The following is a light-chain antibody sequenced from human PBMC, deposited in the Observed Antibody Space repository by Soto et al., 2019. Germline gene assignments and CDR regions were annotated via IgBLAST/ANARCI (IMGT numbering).Light chain of an antibody. CDR3: AAWDDSLSVHVV. V-gene: IGLV1-47*01. Sequence: QSVLTQPPSASGIPGQRVTISCSGSSSNIGSNYVYWYQQLPGTAPKLLIYRNNQRPSGVPDRFSGSKSGTSASLAISGLRSEDEADYYCAAWDDSLSVHVVFGGGTKVTVL. J-gene: IGLJ2*01. CDR1: SSNIGSNY. CDR2: RNN.